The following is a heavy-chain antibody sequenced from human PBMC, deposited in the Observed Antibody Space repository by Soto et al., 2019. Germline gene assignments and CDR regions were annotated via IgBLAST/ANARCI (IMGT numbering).Heavy chain of an antibody. CDR1: GFTFGSYA. V-gene: IGHV3-23*01. D-gene: IGHD3-10*01. CDR2: ISGSGGST. J-gene: IGHJ6*02. CDR3: AKGTGYYGSGSQYYYYYYGMDV. Sequence: GGSLRLSCAASGFTFGSYAMSWVRQAPGKGLEWVSAISGSGGSTYYADSVKGRFTISRDNSKNTLYLQMNSLRAEDTAVYYCAKGTGYYGSGSQYYYYYYGMDVWGQGTTVTVSS.